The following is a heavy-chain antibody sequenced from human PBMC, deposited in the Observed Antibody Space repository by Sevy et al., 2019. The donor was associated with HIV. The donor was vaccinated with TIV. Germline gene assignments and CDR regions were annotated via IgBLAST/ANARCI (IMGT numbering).Heavy chain of an antibody. V-gene: IGHV3-23*01. CDR3: ARDGRGISAFDI. J-gene: IGHJ3*02. CDR2: ISGNGENT. Sequence: GGSLRLSCAASELTFSSHAVSWVRQAPGKGLEWVSAISGNGENTHYADSVRGRFTISRDNFKNTLYLHMSTLRAEDMALYYCARDGRGISAFDIWGQGTMVTVSS. CDR1: ELTFSSHA. D-gene: IGHD3-3*02.